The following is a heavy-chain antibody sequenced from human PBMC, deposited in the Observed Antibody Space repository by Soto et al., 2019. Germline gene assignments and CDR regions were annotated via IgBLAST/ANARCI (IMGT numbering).Heavy chain of an antibody. J-gene: IGHJ4*02. CDR1: GFTFSIYA. V-gene: IGHV3-23*01. CDR2: LSTSGGST. CDR3: AKAGTHSYFDY. Sequence: EVQLLESGGGLVQPGGSLRLSCAASGFTFSIYAMNWVRQAPGKGLEWVSDLSTSGGSTYYADSVKGRFTISRDNSKNTLYLQMNSLRAEDTAMYYCAKAGTHSYFDYWGQGTLVTVSS. D-gene: IGHD1-1*01.